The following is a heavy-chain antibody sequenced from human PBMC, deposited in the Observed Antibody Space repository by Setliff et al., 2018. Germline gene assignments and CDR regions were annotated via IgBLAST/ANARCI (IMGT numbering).Heavy chain of an antibody. J-gene: IGHJ1*01. CDR2: IRHDESDI. Sequence: GGSLRLSCAASGFIFSIYGMHWVRQDPGKGLEWVAFIRHDESDIYYTNSVKGRFTVSRDNSKNTLYLQMNILRPEDTALYYCVRDSSADYYDNDYFKYWGQGALVTVSS. CDR1: GFIFSIYG. CDR3: VRDSSADYYDNDYFKY. D-gene: IGHD2-21*02. V-gene: IGHV3-30*02.